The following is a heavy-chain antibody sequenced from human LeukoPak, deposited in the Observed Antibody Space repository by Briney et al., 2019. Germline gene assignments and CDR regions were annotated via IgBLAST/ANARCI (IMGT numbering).Heavy chain of an antibody. CDR2: ISAYNGNT. Sequence: ASVKVSCKASGYTFTSYGITWVRQAPGQGLEWMGWISAYNGNTNYAQKLQGRVTMTTDTPTSTAYMELSSLRSDDTAVYYCSRDLYPVVVVAATTAGFDPWGQGTLVTVSS. CDR3: SRDLYPVVVVAATTAGFDP. J-gene: IGHJ5*02. V-gene: IGHV1-18*01. CDR1: GYTFTSYG. D-gene: IGHD2-15*01.